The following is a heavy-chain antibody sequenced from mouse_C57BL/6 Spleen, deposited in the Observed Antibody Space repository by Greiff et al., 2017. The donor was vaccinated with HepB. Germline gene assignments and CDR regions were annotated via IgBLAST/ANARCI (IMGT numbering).Heavy chain of an antibody. J-gene: IGHJ1*03. D-gene: IGHD1-1*01. CDR2: INPGSGGT. Sequence: VQLQQSGAELVRPGTSVKVSCKASGYAFTNYLIEWVKQRPGQGLEWIGVINPGSGGTNYNEKFKGKATLTADKSSSTAYMQLSSLTSEDSAVYFCARGEVLRSDWYVDVWGTGTTVTVSS. V-gene: IGHV1-54*01. CDR3: ARGEVLRSDWYVDV. CDR1: GYAFTNYL.